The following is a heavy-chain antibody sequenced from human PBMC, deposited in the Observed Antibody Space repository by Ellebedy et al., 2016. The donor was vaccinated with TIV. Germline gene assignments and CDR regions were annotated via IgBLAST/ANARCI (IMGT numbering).Heavy chain of an antibody. CDR3: ARDGRVRGVL. D-gene: IGHD3-10*01. V-gene: IGHV3-48*01. CDR1: GFTFSSYS. Sequence: PGGSLRLSCAASGFTFSSYSMNWVRQAPGKGLEWVSYISSSSSTIYYADSVKGRFTISRDNAKNSLYLQMNSLRAEDTAVYYCARDGRVRGVLWGQGTLVTVYS. CDR2: ISSSSSTI. J-gene: IGHJ4*02.